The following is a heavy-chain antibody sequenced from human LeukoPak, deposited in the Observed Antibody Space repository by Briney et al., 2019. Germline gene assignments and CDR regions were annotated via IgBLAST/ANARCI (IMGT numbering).Heavy chain of an antibody. CDR3: ARDRKTAHDAFDI. Sequence: GGSLRLSCAASGFTSSSYGMHWVRQAPGKGLEWVAVIWYDGSNKYYADSVKGRFTISRDNSKNTLYLQMNSLRAEDTAVYYCARDRKTAHDAFDIWGQGTMVTVSS. CDR2: IWYDGSNK. V-gene: IGHV3-33*01. CDR1: GFTSSSYG. J-gene: IGHJ3*02.